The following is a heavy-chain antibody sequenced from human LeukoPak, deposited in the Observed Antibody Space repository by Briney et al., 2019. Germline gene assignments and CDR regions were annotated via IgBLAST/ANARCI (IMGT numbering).Heavy chain of an antibody. CDR1: GGSIRSYY. Sequence: SETLSLTCTVSGGSIRSYYWSWIRQAPGKGLEWIGFISYSGYTSYSPSLKSRAAISVDTSKSQFSLRLSSLTAADTAIYYWARGRNENGGMFFDFWAQGTLVTVSS. V-gene: IGHV4-59*01. CDR3: ARGRNENGGMFFDF. CDR2: ISYSGYT. D-gene: IGHD4-23*01. J-gene: IGHJ4*02.